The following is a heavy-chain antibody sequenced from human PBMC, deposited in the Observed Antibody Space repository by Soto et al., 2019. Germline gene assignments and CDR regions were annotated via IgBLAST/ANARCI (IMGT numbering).Heavy chain of an antibody. V-gene: IGHV4-34*01. Sequence: PSETLSLTCAVYGGSLSGYYWSWIRQPPGKGLEWIGEINHSGSTNYNPSLKSRVTISVDTSKNQFSLKLSSVTAADTAVYYCAREVTILWFGELYSKYYFDYWGQGTLVTVSS. D-gene: IGHD3-10*01. CDR1: GGSLSGYY. CDR3: AREVTILWFGELYSKYYFDY. CDR2: INHSGST. J-gene: IGHJ4*02.